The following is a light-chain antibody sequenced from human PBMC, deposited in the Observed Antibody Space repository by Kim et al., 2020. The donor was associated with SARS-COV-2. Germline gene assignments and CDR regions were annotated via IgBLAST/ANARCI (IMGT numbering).Light chain of an antibody. CDR2: YGS. CDR3: QVWDSSSDHRV. V-gene: IGLV3-21*04. J-gene: IGLJ3*02. Sequence: APGKTARITCGGNNIGSKRVLWYQQTPGQAPVLVIYYGSDRPSGIPERFSGSNSGNTATLTISRVEAGDEADYYCQVWDSSSDHRVFGGGTQLTVL. CDR1: NIGSKR.